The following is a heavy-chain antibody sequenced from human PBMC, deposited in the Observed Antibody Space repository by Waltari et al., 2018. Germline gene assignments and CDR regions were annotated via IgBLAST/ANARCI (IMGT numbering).Heavy chain of an antibody. V-gene: IGHV4-38-2*02. J-gene: IGHJ4*02. CDR2: IYHSGST. CDR3: ARVALGGEMATIASTGA. Sequence: QVQLQESGPGLVKPSETLSLTCTVSGYSISSGYYWGWIRQPPGKGLEWIGSIYHSGSTDYNPPLKSRVTISVDTSKNQFSLKLSSVTAADTAVYYCARVALGGEMATIASTGAWGQGTLVTVSS. D-gene: IGHD3-16*01. CDR1: GYSISSGYY.